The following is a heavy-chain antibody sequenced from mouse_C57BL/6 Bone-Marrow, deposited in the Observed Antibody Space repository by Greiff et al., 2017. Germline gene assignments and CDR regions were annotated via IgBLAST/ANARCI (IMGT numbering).Heavy chain of an antibody. J-gene: IGHJ4*01. CDR1: GYSFTGYF. CDR3: ASRASYALAMDY. D-gene: IGHD3-3*01. Sequence: VQLQQSGPELVKPGDSVKISCKASGYSFTGYFMNWVMQSHGKSLEWIGRINPYNGDTFYNQKFKGKATLTVDKSSSTAHLELRSLTSEDSAVYYCASRASYALAMDYWGQGTSVTVSS. V-gene: IGHV1-20*01. CDR2: INPYNGDT.